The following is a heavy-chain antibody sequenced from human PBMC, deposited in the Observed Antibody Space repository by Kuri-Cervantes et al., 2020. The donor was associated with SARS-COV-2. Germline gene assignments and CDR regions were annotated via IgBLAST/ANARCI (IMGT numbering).Heavy chain of an antibody. D-gene: IGHD2-15*01. Sequence: SETLSLTCTVSDGSISNGDYYWSWIRQPPGKGLEWIGYIYYSGSTYYNPSLKSRVTLSVDLSKNYFSLKLSSVTAADTAVYYCAGPITPYAFDIWGQGTMVTVSS. CDR3: AGPITPYAFDI. V-gene: IGHV4-30-4*01. J-gene: IGHJ3*02. CDR1: DGSISNGDYY. CDR2: IYYSGST.